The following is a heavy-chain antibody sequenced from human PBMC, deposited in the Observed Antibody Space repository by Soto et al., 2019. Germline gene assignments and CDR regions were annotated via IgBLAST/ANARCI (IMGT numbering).Heavy chain of an antibody. D-gene: IGHD3-10*01. Sequence: GGSLRLSCAASGFTFSSYGMHWVRQAPGKGLEWVAVISYDGSNKYYADSVKGRFTISRDNSKNTLYLQMNSLRAEDTAVYYCAKDSGSDGEGWFDPWGQGTLVTVSS. CDR3: AKDSGSDGEGWFDP. V-gene: IGHV3-30*18. J-gene: IGHJ5*02. CDR1: GFTFSSYG. CDR2: ISYDGSNK.